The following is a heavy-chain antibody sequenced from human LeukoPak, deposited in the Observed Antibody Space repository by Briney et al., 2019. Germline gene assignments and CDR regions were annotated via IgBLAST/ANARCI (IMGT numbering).Heavy chain of an antibody. CDR1: GFSFSSYS. J-gene: IGHJ4*01. CDR2: ITGSGSST. V-gene: IGHV3-48*04. Sequence: GGSLRLSCVASGFSFSSYSMNWVRQAPGKGLEWDSYITGSGSSTDYAASVKGRFIISRDNAKDSLFLQMSSLRVEDTAVYYCARGVGSVAGTTDYWGHGNLVTVSS. CDR3: ARGVGSVAGTTDY. D-gene: IGHD6-19*01.